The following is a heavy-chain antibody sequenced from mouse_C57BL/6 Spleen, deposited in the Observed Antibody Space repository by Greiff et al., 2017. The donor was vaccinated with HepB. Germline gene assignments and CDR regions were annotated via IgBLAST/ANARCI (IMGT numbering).Heavy chain of an antibody. V-gene: IGHV1-61*01. J-gene: IGHJ2*01. CDR2: IYPSDSET. CDR3: ARRDYDGCFDY. D-gene: IGHD2-3*01. Sequence: QVQLQQPGAELVRPGSSVKLSCKASGYTFTSYWMDWVKQRPGQGLEWIGNIYPSDSETHYNQKFKDKATLTVDKSSSTAYMQLSSLTSEDSAVYYCARRDYDGCFDYWGQGTTLTVSS. CDR1: GYTFTSYW.